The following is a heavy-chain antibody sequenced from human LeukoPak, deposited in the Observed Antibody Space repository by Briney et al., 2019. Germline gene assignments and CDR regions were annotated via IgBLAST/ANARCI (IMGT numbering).Heavy chain of an antibody. J-gene: IGHJ5*02. CDR2: ISAYNGNT. D-gene: IGHD3-9*01. V-gene: IGHV1-18*01. CDR1: GYTFTSYD. CDR3: AREDYDILTGYYWFDP. Sequence: ASVKVSCKASGYTFTSYDISWVRQAPGQGLEWMGWISAYNGNTNYAQKLQGRVTMTTDTSTSTAYMELRSLRSDDTAVYYCAREDYDILTGYYWFDPWGQGTLVTVSS.